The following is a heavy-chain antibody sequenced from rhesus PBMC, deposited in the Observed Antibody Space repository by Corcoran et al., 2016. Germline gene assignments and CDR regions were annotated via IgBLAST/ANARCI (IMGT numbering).Heavy chain of an antibody. D-gene: IGHD5-36*01. CDR3: ARDGRYSYGY. Sequence: QVQLQESGPGLVKPSETLSLTCTVSGASISSNWWSWIRQPPGKGLEWIGEINGHSGSTNDHPPLKSRVPISKDSSKNQFSLKLSSVTTADTAVYYCARDGRYSYGYWGQGVLVTVSS. CDR1: GASISSNW. CDR2: INGHSGST. V-gene: IGHV4-80*01. J-gene: IGHJ4*01.